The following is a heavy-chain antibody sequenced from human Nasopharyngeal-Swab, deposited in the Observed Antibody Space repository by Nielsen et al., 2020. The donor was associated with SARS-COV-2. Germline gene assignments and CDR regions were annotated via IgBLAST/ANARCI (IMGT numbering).Heavy chain of an antibody. J-gene: IGHJ4*02. CDR3: ARDLSTTVTTRGVLDY. D-gene: IGHD4-17*01. Sequence: GGSLRLSCAASGFTFSSYGMHWVRQAPGKGLEWVAVISYDGSNKYYADSVKGRFTISRDNSKNTLYLQMNSLRAEDTAVYYCARDLSTTVTTRGVLDYWGQGTLVTVSS. V-gene: IGHV3-30*03. CDR2: ISYDGSNK. CDR1: GFTFSSYG.